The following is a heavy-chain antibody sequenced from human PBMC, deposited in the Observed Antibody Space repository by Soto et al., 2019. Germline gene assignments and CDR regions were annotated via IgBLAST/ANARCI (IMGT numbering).Heavy chain of an antibody. Sequence: EVQLLESGGGMVQPGRSLRLSCAASGFIFRDYAMSWVRQAPGKGLEWVSAVSGTGGTTYYADSVKGRFTISRDTAKSMHYMQINSLRAEHTAVYYCAKDHNQDIVLVTADDVFAYWGQGTMVTVSP. CDR2: VSGTGGTT. CDR1: GFIFRDYA. CDR3: AKDHNQDIVLVTADDVFAY. D-gene: IGHD2-2*01. J-gene: IGHJ3*01. V-gene: IGHV3-23*01.